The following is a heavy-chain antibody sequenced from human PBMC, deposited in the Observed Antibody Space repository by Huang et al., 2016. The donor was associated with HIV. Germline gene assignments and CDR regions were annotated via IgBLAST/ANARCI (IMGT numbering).Heavy chain of an antibody. CDR2: IRKTSGAT. Sequence: EVQLVESGGGLAQPGGSLRLSGVASGYTFSTYSMNWVRPAPGKGLEWVSYIRKTSGATSYAESVKGRFTVSRDNVKNSLYLQMNRLRVEDTAMYYCVRDSSSGLQLRYWGQGALVIVS. J-gene: IGHJ4*02. CDR3: VRDSSSGLQLRY. D-gene: IGHD3-22*01. CDR1: GYTFSTYS. V-gene: IGHV3-48*01.